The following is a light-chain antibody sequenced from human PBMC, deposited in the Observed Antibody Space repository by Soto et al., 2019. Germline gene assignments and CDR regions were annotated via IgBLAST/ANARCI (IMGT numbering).Light chain of an antibody. CDR3: QQYGTSHRT. CDR1: QDIRSH. J-gene: IGKJ1*01. CDR2: DAC. Sequence: ENVLTQSPGTLSMSPGERVTLSCRASQDIRSHFAWYQQKPGQAPRLLIFDACSRATGIPDRFSGSGSGTDFTLTISRLEPEDLAVYYCQQYGTSHRTFGQGTRVESK. V-gene: IGKV3-20*01.